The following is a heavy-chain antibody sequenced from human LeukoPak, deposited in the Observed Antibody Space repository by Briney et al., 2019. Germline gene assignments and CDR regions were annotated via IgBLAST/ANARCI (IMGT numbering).Heavy chain of an antibody. CDR2: ISSTSNYI. Sequence: GGSLRLSCAASGFTFSTYSMNWVRQAPGKGLEWVSSISSTSNYIYYADSMKGRFTISRDNAKNSLYLQMNSLRAEDTAVYYCARSVAWYFDYWGQGTLVTVSS. CDR3: ARSVAWYFDY. V-gene: IGHV3-21*01. CDR1: GFTFSTYS. J-gene: IGHJ4*02.